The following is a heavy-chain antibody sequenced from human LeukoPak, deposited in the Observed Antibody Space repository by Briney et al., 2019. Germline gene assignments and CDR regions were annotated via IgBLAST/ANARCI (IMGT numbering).Heavy chain of an antibody. CDR3: AKGRSGWVVGASDY. V-gene: IGHV3-23*01. Sequence: GGSLRLSCAASGFTFSSYAMSWVRQAPGKGLEWVSTISGSGDSTFYADSVKGRFTISRDNSKNTLYVQMNSLRAEDTAVYYCAKGRSGWVVGASDYWGQGTLVTVSS. CDR2: ISGSGDST. CDR1: GFTFSSYA. J-gene: IGHJ4*02. D-gene: IGHD2-15*01.